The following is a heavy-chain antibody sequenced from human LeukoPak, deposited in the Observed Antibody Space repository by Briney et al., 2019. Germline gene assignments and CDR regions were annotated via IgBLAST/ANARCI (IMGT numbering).Heavy chain of an antibody. CDR1: GGSISSYY. V-gene: IGHV4-4*07. J-gene: IGHJ6*03. CDR2: IYTSGSN. CDR3: ARDRSGTIFGGNYMDV. D-gene: IGHD3-3*01. Sequence: PSETLSLTCTVSGGSISSYYWSWIRQPAGKGLEWIGRIYTSGSNNYNPSLKSRVTISVDKSKNQFSLKLSSVTAADTAVYYCARDRSGTIFGGNYMDVWGKGTTVTVSS.